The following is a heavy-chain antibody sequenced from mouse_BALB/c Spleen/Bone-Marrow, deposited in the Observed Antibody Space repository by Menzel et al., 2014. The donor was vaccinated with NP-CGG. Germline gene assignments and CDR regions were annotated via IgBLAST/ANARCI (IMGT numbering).Heavy chain of an antibody. V-gene: IGHV1S81*02. CDR2: IDPSNGRT. Sequence: QVQLQQPGAELVKPGASVKLSCKASGYTLXSYWMHWVKQRPGQGLEWIGEIDPSNGRTNYNEEFKSRATLTVDKSSSTAYMQLNSLTSEDSAVYYCARDYYDKGRFPHWGQGTLVIVSA. CDR3: ARDYYDKGRFPH. D-gene: IGHD2-4*01. J-gene: IGHJ3*01. CDR1: GYTLXSYW.